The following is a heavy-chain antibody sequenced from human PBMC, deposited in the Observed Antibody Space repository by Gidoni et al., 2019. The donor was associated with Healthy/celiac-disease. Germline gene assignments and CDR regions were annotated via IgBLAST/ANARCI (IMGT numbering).Heavy chain of an antibody. D-gene: IGHD1-20*01. CDR1: EFTFSSYG. V-gene: IGHV3-30*18. CDR2: ISYDGSNK. Sequence: QVQLVASGGSGSQPGRSRRPSCAASEFTFSSYGMHWVLQAPGTGLEWVAVISYDGSNKYYADSVKGRFTISRDNSKNPLYLQMNSLRAEDTAVYYCAQDGITGRNGYFDYWGQGTLVTVSS. CDR3: AQDGITGRNGYFDY. J-gene: IGHJ4*02.